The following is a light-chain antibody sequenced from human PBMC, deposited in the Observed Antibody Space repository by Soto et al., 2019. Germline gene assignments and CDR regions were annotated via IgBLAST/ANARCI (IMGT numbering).Light chain of an antibody. J-gene: IGLJ1*01. Sequence: SYELTQPPSVSVSPGQTASITCSGDKLGDKYACWYQQKPGQSPVLVIYQDSKRPSGIPERFSGSNSGNTATLTISGTQAMDEADYYWQAWDSSTPLYVFGTGTKLTVL. V-gene: IGLV3-1*01. CDR1: KLGDKY. CDR3: QAWDSSTPLYV. CDR2: QDS.